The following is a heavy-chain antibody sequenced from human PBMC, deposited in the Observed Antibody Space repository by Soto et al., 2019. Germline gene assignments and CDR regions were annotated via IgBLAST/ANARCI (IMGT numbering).Heavy chain of an antibody. V-gene: IGHV3-15*07. CDR3: TTILWFGESELDY. CDR2: IKSKTDGGTT. J-gene: IGHJ4*02. Sequence: GGSLRLSCAASGFTFSNAWMNWVRQAPGKGLEWVGRIKSKTDGGTTDYAAPVKGRFTISRDDSKNTLYLQMNSLKTEDTAVYYCTTILWFGESELDYWGQGTLVTVSS. D-gene: IGHD3-10*01. CDR1: GFTFSNAW.